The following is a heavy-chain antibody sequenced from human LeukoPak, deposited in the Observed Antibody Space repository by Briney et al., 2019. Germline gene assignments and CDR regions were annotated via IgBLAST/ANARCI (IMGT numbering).Heavy chain of an antibody. D-gene: IGHD3-3*01. Sequence: SETLSLTGIVSGGSISSSSYYWGWIRQPPGKGLEWIGSIYYSGSTYYNPSLKSRVTISVDTSKNQFSLKLSSVTAADTAVYYCARLDYDFWSGSARWFDPWGQGTLVTVSS. J-gene: IGHJ5*02. CDR3: ARLDYDFWSGSARWFDP. CDR2: IYYSGST. CDR1: GGSISSSSYY. V-gene: IGHV4-39*01.